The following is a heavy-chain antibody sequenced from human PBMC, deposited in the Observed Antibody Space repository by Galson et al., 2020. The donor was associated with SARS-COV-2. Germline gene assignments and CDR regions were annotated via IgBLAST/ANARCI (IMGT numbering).Heavy chain of an antibody. D-gene: IGHD1-7*01. Sequence: GGSLRLSCVASGFTFSDTWMTWVRQAPGKGLEWVGRIKNKADGATTGYAAPVKGRFVISRDDSKDTLYLEMNSLKIEDTGVYYCTTDDIRGTLTNFDHWGQGTLVTVSS. CDR2: IKNKADGATT. V-gene: IGHV3-15*05. CDR1: GFTFSDTW. J-gene: IGHJ4*02. CDR3: TTDDIRGTLTNFDH.